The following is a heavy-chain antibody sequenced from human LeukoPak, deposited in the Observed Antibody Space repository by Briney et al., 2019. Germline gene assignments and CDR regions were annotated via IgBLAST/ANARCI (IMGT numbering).Heavy chain of an antibody. J-gene: IGHJ5*02. V-gene: IGHV4-39*01. D-gene: IGHD2-8*01. CDR3: ATRRVVLMVYAILESPERGFDP. CDR1: GGSFSGYY. Sequence: SETLSLTSAVYGGSFSGYYRGWIRQPPGKGLEWIGSIYYSGSTYYNPSLKSRVTISVDTSKNQFSLKLSSVTAADTAVYYCATRRVVLMVYAILESPERGFDPWGQGTLVTVSS. CDR2: IYYSGST.